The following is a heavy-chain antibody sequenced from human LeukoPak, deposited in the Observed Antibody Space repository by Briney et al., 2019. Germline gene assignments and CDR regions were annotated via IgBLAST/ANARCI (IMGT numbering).Heavy chain of an antibody. J-gene: IGHJ4*02. V-gene: IGHV3-48*01. CDR1: GFTFSSYS. CDR2: ISSSSSTI. CDR3: ARDQTVYYDFWSGYSHFDY. D-gene: IGHD3-3*01. Sequence: PGGSLRLSCAASGFTFSSYSMNWVRQAPGKGLEWVSYISSSSSTIYYADSVKGRFTISRDNAKNSLYLQMNSLRAEDTAVYYCARDQTVYYDFWSGYSHFDYWGQGTLVTASS.